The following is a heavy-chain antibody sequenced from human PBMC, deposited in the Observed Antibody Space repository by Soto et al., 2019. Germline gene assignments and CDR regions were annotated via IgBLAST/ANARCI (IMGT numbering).Heavy chain of an antibody. CDR1: RGFISSGSW. J-gene: IGHJ5*02. Sequence: ASETLFLTCAVSRGFISSGSWWSWVRQPPGKGLEWIGEIYRSGSTNYNPSLKSRVTISVDTSKNQFSLKLSSVTAADTAVYYCARAHIVVVVDEGWFDPWGQGTLVTVSS. D-gene: IGHD2-15*01. V-gene: IGHV4-4*02. CDR3: ARAHIVVVVDEGWFDP. CDR2: IYRSGST.